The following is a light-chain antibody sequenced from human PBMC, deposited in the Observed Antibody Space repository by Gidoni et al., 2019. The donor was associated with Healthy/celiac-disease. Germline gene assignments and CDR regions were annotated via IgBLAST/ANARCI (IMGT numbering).Light chain of an antibody. CDR3: KQYGSSPWT. CDR2: GAS. Sequence: DIVLTQSQGTLSLSPGERATLSCRASQSVSSSYLAWYQQKPGQAPRLLIYGASSRATGFPDRFSGSGSGTDFTLTISRLEPEDFAVYYCKQYGSSPWTFGQGTKVEIK. V-gene: IGKV3-20*01. J-gene: IGKJ1*01. CDR1: QSVSSSY.